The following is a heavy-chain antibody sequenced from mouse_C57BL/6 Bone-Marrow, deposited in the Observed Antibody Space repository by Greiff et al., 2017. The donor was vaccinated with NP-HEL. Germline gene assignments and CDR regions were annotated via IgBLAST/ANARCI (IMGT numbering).Heavy chain of an antibody. CDR3: ARPRNLRYAMDY. V-gene: IGHV1-76*01. CDR2: IYPGSGNT. CDR1: GYTFTDYY. J-gene: IGHJ4*01. D-gene: IGHD2-1*01. Sequence: QVQLQQSGAELVRPGASVKLSCKASGYTFTDYYINWVKQRPGQGLEWIARIYPGSGNTYYNEKFKGKATLTAEKSSSTAYMQLSSLTSEDSAVYFCARPRNLRYAMDYWGQGTSVTVSS.